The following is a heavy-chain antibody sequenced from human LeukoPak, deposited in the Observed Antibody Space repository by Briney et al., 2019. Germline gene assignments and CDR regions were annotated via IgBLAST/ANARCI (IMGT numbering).Heavy chain of an antibody. CDR2: INAGNGNT. CDR1: GYTFVDYY. Sequence: ASVKVSCKASGYTFVDYYMHWVRQAPGQGLEWMGWINAGNGNTKYSQKFQGRVTITRDTSASTAYMELSSLRSEDTAVYYCAITAVAGTLGFDYWGQGTLVTVSS. CDR3: AITAVAGTLGFDY. J-gene: IGHJ4*02. D-gene: IGHD6-19*01. V-gene: IGHV1/OR15-3*02.